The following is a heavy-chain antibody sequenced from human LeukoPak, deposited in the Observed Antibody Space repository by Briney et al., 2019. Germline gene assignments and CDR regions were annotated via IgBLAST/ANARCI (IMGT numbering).Heavy chain of an antibody. J-gene: IGHJ4*02. CDR2: IRYDGGNK. CDR1: GFTFSSYS. D-gene: IGHD2-2*02. Sequence: GGSLRLSCAASGFTFSSYSMNWVRQAPGKGLEWVAFIRYDGGNKYYADSVKGRFTISRDNSKNTLYLQMNSLRAEDTAVYYCAKGGYQLLYRSGLDYWGQGTLVTVSS. CDR3: AKGGYQLLYRSGLDY. V-gene: IGHV3-30*02.